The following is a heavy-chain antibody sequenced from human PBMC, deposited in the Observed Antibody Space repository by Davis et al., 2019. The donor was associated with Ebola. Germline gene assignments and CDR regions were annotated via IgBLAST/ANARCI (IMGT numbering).Heavy chain of an antibody. J-gene: IGHJ5*02. CDR1: GYSFTSYW. CDR3: SRLTVDTAMVPNWFDP. V-gene: IGHV5-51*01. CDR2: IYPGDTDT. Sequence: PGGSLRLSCKGSGYSFTSYWIGWVRQMPGKGLEWMGIIYPGDTDTRYSPSFQGQVTISADKSISTAYLQWSSLKASDTAMYYCSRLTVDTAMVPNWFDPWGQGTLVTVSS. D-gene: IGHD5-18*01.